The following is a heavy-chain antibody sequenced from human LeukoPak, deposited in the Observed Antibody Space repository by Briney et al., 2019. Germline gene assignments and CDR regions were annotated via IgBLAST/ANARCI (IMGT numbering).Heavy chain of an antibody. D-gene: IGHD6-19*01. CDR3: ARAVAARRYFDY. CDR1: GGSISSYY. J-gene: IGHJ4*02. Sequence: PSETLSLTCTVSGGSISSYYWSWIRQPPGKGLEWIGYIYYSGSTNYNPSLKSRVTISVDTSTNQFSLKLSSVTAADTAVYYCARAVAARRYFDYWGQGTLVTVSS. CDR2: IYYSGST. V-gene: IGHV4-59*01.